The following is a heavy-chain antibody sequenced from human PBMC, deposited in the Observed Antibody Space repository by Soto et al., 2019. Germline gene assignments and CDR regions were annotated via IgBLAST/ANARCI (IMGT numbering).Heavy chain of an antibody. V-gene: IGHV4-59*08. CDR2: IYYSGST. J-gene: IGHJ4*02. CDR1: GGSISSYY. D-gene: IGHD2-2*01. CDR3: ARQGVVPAAMGFGY. Sequence: SETLSLTCTVSGGSISSYYWSWIRQPPGKGLEWIGYIYYSGSTNYNPSLKSRVTISVDTSKNQFSLKLSSVTAADTAVYYCARQGVVPAAMGFGYWGQGTLVTVSS.